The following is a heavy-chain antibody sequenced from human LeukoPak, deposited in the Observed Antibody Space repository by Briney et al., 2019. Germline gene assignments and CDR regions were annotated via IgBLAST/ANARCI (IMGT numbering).Heavy chain of an antibody. CDR1: GFTFRNYW. CDR2: INSDGSST. J-gene: IGHJ4*02. CDR3: ARVDFASPH. D-gene: IGHD3-9*01. Sequence: GGSLRLSCVASGFTFRNYWMHWVRQTPGKGLVWVSRINSDGSSTNYADSVKGRFTISRDNAKNTLYLQMNSLRAEDTAVYYCARVDFASPHWGQGTLVTVSS. V-gene: IGHV3-74*01.